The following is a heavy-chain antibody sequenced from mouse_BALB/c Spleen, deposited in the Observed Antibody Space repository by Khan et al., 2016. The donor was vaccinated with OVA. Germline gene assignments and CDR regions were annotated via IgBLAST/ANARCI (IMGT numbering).Heavy chain of an antibody. J-gene: IGHJ1*01. V-gene: IGHV5-12-1*01. Sequence: EVQLVESGGGLVKPGGSLKLSCTASGFAFSSFDMSWVRQTPEKRLEWVAYISSGGDNTYSPDTVKGRFTISRDNAKNTLYLQMSSLTSEDTAIYYCTRRPGDFDVWGAGTTVTVSS. CDR2: ISSGGDNT. CDR3: TRRPGDFDV. CDR1: GFAFSSFD.